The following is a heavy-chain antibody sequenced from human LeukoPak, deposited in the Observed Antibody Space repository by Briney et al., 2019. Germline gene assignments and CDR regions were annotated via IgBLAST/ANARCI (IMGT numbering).Heavy chain of an antibody. D-gene: IGHD3-22*01. CDR2: IYYSGST. CDR1: GGSISSSSYY. V-gene: IGHV4-39*01. Sequence: SETLPLTCTVSGGSISSSSYYWGWIRQPPGKGLEWIGSIYYSGSTYYNPSLKSRVTISVDPSNNQFSLNLRSVTAADTAVYYCARRRYYDGSGYLEWGQGTLLSVSS. CDR3: ARRRYYDGSGYLE. J-gene: IGHJ1*01.